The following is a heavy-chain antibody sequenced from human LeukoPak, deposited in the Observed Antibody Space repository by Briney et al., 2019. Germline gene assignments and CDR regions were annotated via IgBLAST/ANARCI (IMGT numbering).Heavy chain of an antibody. Sequence: PSETLSLTCTVSGGSISSYYWSWIRQPAGKGLEWIGRIYTSGSTNYNPSLKSRVTMLVDTSKNQFSLKLSSVTAADTAVYYCARDGATGYYYYMDVWGKGTTVTVSS. CDR1: GGSISSYY. D-gene: IGHD5-12*01. CDR3: ARDGATGYYYYMDV. V-gene: IGHV4-4*07. J-gene: IGHJ6*03. CDR2: IYTSGST.